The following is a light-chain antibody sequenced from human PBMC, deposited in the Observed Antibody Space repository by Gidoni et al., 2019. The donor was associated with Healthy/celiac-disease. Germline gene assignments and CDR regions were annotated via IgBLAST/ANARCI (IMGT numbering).Light chain of an antibody. V-gene: IGLV1-40*01. CDR1: SPNIGAGYD. CDR3: QSYDSSLSGSV. Sequence: QSVLTQPPSVSGAPGQRVTISCTGSSPNIGAGYDVHWYPQLPGTAPKLLIYGNSNRPSGVPDRFSGSKSGTSASLAITGLQAEDEADYYCQSYDSSLSGSVFGGGTKLXVX. CDR2: GNS. J-gene: IGLJ2*01.